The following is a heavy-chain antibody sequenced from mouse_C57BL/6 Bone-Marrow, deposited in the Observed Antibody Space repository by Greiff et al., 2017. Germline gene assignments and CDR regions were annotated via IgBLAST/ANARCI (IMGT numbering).Heavy chain of an antibody. D-gene: IGHD1-1*01. Sequence: QVQLQQSGAELARPGASVKLSCKASGYTFTSYGISWVKQRTGQGLEWIGDIYPRSGNTYYNEKFKGKATLTADKSSSTAYMELRSLTSEDSAVYFETSPHYGHYAMDDWGQGTSVTVSS. CDR2: IYPRSGNT. CDR1: GYTFTSYG. J-gene: IGHJ4*01. CDR3: TSPHYGHYAMDD. V-gene: IGHV1-81*01.